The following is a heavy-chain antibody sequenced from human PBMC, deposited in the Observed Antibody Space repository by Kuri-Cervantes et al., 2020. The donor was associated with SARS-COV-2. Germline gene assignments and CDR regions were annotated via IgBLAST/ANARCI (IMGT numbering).Heavy chain of an antibody. CDR2: IKSKTDGGTT. Sequence: LSLTCAASGFTFSNAWMSWVRQAPGKGLEWVGRIKSKTDGGTTDYAAPVKGRFTISGDDSKNTLYLQMNSLKTEVTAVYYCTTDPSPPYYYDSSGYSGYWGQGTLVTVSS. D-gene: IGHD3-22*01. CDR3: TTDPSPPYYYDSSGYSGY. J-gene: IGHJ4*02. V-gene: IGHV3-15*01. CDR1: GFTFSNAW.